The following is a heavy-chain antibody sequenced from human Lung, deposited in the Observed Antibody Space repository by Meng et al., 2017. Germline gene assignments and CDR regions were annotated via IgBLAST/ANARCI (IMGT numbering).Heavy chain of an antibody. J-gene: IGHJ4*02. CDR2: ISHSGST. CDR1: VDSITRTHW. CDR3: ARETLRELGLFHY. V-gene: IGHV4-4*02. D-gene: IGHD1-7*01. Sequence: QLQLQEAGPSLVPPSGTSSLARAVSVDSITRTHWWSWLRQTPGKGLEWIGEISHSGSTVYRPSLQGRVSISLDKSNNEFSLKLTSVTAADTAVYYCARETLRELGLFHYWGQGILVTVSS.